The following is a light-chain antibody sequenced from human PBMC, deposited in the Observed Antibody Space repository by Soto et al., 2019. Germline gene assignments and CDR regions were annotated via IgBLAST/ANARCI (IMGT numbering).Light chain of an antibody. CDR2: EVS. V-gene: IGLV2-8*01. CDR3: SSYAGSNNRVV. Sequence: QSVLTQPPSASGSPGQSVTISCTGTSSDVGGYNYVSWYQQHPGKAPKLMIYEVSKRPSGVPVRFSGSKSGNTASLTVSGLQAEDEADYYCSSYAGSNNRVVFGGGTKLTVL. CDR1: SSDVGGYNY. J-gene: IGLJ2*01.